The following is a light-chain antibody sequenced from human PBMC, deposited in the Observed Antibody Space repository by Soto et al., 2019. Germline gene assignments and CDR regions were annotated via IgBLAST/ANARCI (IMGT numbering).Light chain of an antibody. J-gene: IGKJ4*01. V-gene: IGKV3-11*01. CDR1: QTVSSS. CDR3: QQHINWPLT. Sequence: EIVLTQSPATLSLSPGERATLSCRASQTVSSSLAWYQQKPGQAPRLLIYEASNRATGIPARFSGSGSGADFTLTISSLGPEDFALYYCQQHINWPLTLGGGTKVDIK. CDR2: EAS.